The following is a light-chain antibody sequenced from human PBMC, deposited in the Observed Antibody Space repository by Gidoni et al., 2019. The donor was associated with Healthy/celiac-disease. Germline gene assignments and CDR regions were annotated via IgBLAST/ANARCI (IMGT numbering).Light chain of an antibody. J-gene: IGKJ4*01. CDR2: AAA. Sequence: DIQMTQSPSSLSASVGDRVTITCRASQSISSYVNWYQQKPGKAPKLLFYAAASLQSGVPSRFSGSCSGTDFTLTISILQPEDFVTYYCQQSYSTPTFXGXTKVEIK. CDR1: QSISSY. V-gene: IGKV1-39*01. CDR3: QQSYSTPT.